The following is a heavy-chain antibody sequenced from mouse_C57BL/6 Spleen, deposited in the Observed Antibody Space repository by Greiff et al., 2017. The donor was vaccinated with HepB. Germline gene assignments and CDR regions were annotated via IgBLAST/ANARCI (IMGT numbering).Heavy chain of an antibody. V-gene: IGHV1-64*01. CDR1: GYTFTSYW. J-gene: IGHJ2*01. D-gene: IGHD2-5*01. CDR3: ARWNYSTYYFDY. Sequence: QVQLQQSGAELVKPGASVKLSCKASGYTFTSYWMHWVKQRPGQGLEWIGMIHPNSGSTNYNEKFKSKATLTVDKSSSTAYMQLSSLTSEDSAVYYCARWNYSTYYFDYWGQGTTLTVSS. CDR2: IHPNSGST.